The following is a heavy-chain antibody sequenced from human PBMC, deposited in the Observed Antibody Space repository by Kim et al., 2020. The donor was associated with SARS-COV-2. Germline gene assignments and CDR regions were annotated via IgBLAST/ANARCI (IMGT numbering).Heavy chain of an antibody. CDR2: IYYSGST. Sequence: SETLSLTCTVSGGSISSSSYYWGWIRQPPGKGLEWIGSIYYSGSTYYNPSLKSRVTIFVDTSKNQFPLKLISVPAADPAVYYCASISPTTTFNILHYFDPHSYYYCMEVCGPGTTVTVS. CDR1: GGSISSSSYY. J-gene: IGHJ6*02. D-gene: IGHD3-9*01. CDR3: ASISPTTTFNILHYFDPHSYYYCMEV. V-gene: IGHV4-39*01.